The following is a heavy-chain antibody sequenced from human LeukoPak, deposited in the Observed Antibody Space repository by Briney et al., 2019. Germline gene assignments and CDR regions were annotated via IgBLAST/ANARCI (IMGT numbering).Heavy chain of an antibody. V-gene: IGHV3-30*18. J-gene: IGHJ4*02. CDR2: ISYDGSNE. D-gene: IGHD3-16*02. CDR1: GFTFSSYG. CDR3: AKGPAPRLGEFSYHALVDY. Sequence: GGSLRLSCVASGFTFSSYGMHWVRQAPGKGLEWVAFISYDGSNENIADSVKGRFIISRDNSKNTPYLQMNSLRAEDTAVYYCAKGPAPRLGEFSYHALVDYWGQGTLVTVSS.